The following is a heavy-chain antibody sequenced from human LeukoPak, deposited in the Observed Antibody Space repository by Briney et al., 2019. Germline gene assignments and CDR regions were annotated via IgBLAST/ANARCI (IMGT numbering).Heavy chain of an antibody. D-gene: IGHD1-26*01. Sequence: PGGSLRLSCAASGFTFSSYWMSWVRQAPGKGLEWVANIKQDGSEKYYVDSVKGRFTISRDNAKSSLYLQMNALRGEDTAVYYCARLVGDVTTWDCWGQGTLVTVSS. CDR3: ARLVGDVTTWDC. CDR1: GFTFSSYW. V-gene: IGHV3-7*03. J-gene: IGHJ4*02. CDR2: IKQDGSEK.